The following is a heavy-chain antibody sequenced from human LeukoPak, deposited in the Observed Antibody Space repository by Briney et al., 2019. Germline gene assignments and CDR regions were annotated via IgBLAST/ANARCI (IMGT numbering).Heavy chain of an antibody. Sequence: SETLSLTCTVSGGSISSRSYYWGWIRQPPGKGLEWIGSIYYSGSPYYNPSLKSRVTISVDTSKNQFSLKLSSVTAADTAVYYCARANRVSLYYFDYWGQGTLVTVSS. CDR3: ARANRVSLYYFDY. J-gene: IGHJ4*02. D-gene: IGHD5/OR15-5a*01. CDR1: GGSISSRSYY. CDR2: IYYSGSP. V-gene: IGHV4-39*07.